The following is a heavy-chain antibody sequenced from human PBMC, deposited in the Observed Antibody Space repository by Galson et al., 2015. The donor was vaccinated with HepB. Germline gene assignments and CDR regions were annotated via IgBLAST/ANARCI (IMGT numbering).Heavy chain of an antibody. Sequence: SLRLSCAASGFTFSSYAMSWVRQAPGKGLEWVSAISAGSTTIYYRDSVKGRFTVSRDNSKYTLYLQMDSLRVEDTAIYYCAKQDCSPTECSNNVLDVWGQGTVVTVSS. J-gene: IGHJ3*01. CDR1: GFTFSSYA. CDR3: AKQDCSPTECSNNVLDV. CDR2: ISAGSTTI. D-gene: IGHD3-10*02. V-gene: IGHV3-23*01.